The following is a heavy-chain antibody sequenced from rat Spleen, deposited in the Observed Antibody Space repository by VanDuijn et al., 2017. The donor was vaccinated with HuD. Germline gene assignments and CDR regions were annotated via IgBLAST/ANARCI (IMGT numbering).Heavy chain of an antibody. V-gene: IGHV5-29*01. CDR1: GFTFSNYG. J-gene: IGHJ2*01. CDR3: ARRGYNIYFFDY. CDR2: ISHVGSGT. Sequence: EVQLVESGGGLVQPGRSLKLSCAASGFTFSNYGMPWVRQAPTKGLEWVATISHVGSGTDYRDSVKGRFTISRDNAKSTPYLKMDSMRSEDTATYYCARRGYNIYFFDYWGQGVMVTVSA. D-gene: IGHD1-10*01.